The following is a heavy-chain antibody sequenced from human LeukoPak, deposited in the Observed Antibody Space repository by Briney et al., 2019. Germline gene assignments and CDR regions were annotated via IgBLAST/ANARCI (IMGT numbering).Heavy chain of an antibody. Sequence: SETLSLTCAVYGGSFSGYYWSWIRQPPGKGLEWIGEINHSGSTNYNPSLKSRVTISVDTSKNQFSLKLSSVTAADTAVYYCARLGQGGSGSGNYYYYMDVWGKGTTVTISS. CDR1: GGSFSGYY. V-gene: IGHV4-34*01. CDR2: INHSGST. CDR3: ARLGQGGSGSGNYYYYMDV. J-gene: IGHJ6*03. D-gene: IGHD3-10*01.